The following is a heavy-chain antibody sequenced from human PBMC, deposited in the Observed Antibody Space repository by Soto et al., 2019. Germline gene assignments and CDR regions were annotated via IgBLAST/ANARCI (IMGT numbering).Heavy chain of an antibody. J-gene: IGHJ6*03. V-gene: IGHV1-3*01. CDR2: INAGNGNT. CDR1: GYTFTSYA. D-gene: IGHD3-3*01. CDR3: ARDQGGEGFLEWLSRDRSGYYYYMDV. Sequence: GASVKVSCKASGYTFTSYAMHWVRQAPGQRLEWMGWINAGNGNTKYSQKFQGRVTITRDTSASTAYMELSSLRSEDTAVYYCARDQGGEGFLEWLSRDRSGYYYYMDVWGKGTTVTVSS.